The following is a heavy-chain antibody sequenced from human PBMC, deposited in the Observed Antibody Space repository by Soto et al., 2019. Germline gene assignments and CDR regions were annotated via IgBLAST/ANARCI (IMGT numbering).Heavy chain of an antibody. CDR2: IIPIFNST. V-gene: IGHV1-69*06. D-gene: IGHD2-2*02. CDR3: AREGRGKKAGYNGLVSLGY. CDR1: GSRFSNYV. J-gene: IGHJ4*02. Sequence: QVQLVQSGAEVKTPGSSLKVSCKVSGSRFSNYVISWVRQAPGHGLEWLGRIIPIFNSTKYAQNFQGRVTITADKSTSTASLELSSLRSDDTAVYLCAREGRGKKAGYNGLVSLGYWGQGTLVTVSS.